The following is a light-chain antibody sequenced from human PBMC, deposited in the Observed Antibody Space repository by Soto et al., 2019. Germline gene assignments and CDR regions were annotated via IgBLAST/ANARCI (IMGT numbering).Light chain of an antibody. CDR2: DVF. V-gene: IGKV3-11*01. CDR1: QSISIY. Sequence: EIVLTQSPATLSSFPGDRVTLSCRASQSISIYLAWYQQKPGQAPRLLIYDVFNRATGIPARFSGSGSGTDFTLTISSLEPEDFAVYYCQQRSNWPPEITFGQGTRLEIK. J-gene: IGKJ5*01. CDR3: QQRSNWPPEIT.